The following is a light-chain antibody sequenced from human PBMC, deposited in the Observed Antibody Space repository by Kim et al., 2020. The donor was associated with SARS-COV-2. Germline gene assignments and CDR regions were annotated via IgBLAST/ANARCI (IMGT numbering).Light chain of an antibody. J-gene: IGKJ2*03. V-gene: IGKV3-11*01. Sequence: LSPGERATLSCRASQSVSSYLAWYQQKPGQAPRLLIYDASNRATGIPARFSGSGSGTDFTLTISSLEPEDFAVYYGQQRSNWPPYSFGQGTKLEIK. CDR3: QQRSNWPPYS. CDR1: QSVSSY. CDR2: DAS.